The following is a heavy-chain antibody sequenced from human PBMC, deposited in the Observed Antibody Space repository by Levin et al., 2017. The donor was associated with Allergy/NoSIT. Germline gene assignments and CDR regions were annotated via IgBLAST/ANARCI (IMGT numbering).Heavy chain of an antibody. CDR3: ARGHQGIAVAGTGY. CDR1: GFTVSSNY. V-gene: IGHV3-66*02. D-gene: IGHD6-19*01. CDR2: IYSGGST. Sequence: GGSLRLSCAASGFTVSSNYMSWVRQAPGKGLEWVSVIYSGGSTYYADSVKGRFTISRDNSKNTLYLQMNSLRAEDTAVYYCARGHQGIAVAGTGYWGQGTLVTVSS. J-gene: IGHJ4*02.